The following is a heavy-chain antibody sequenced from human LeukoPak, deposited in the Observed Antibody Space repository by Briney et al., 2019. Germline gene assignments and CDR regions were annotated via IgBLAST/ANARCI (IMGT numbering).Heavy chain of an antibody. CDR1: EFTFSSYA. CDR3: AKDPRYYYDSSGYYSSFDI. D-gene: IGHD3-22*01. J-gene: IGHJ3*02. CDR2: ISGSGGST. V-gene: IGHV3-23*01. Sequence: GGSLRLSCAHSEFTFSSYAMSWVRQAPGKGLEWVSAISGSGGSTYYADSVKGRFTISRDNSKNTLYLQMNSLRAEDTAVYYCAKDPRYYYDSSGYYSSFDIWGQGTMVTVSS.